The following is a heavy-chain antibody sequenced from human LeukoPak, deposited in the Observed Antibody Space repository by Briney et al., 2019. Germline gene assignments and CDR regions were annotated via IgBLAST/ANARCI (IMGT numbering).Heavy chain of an antibody. Sequence: ASVKVSCKASGYTFTSYDINWVRQATGQGLEWMGWMNPNSGNTGYAQKFQGRVTITRDTSASTAYMELSSLRSEDTAVYYCARDHSSGWFNWFDPWGQGTLVTVSS. V-gene: IGHV1-8*03. CDR2: MNPNSGNT. CDR3: ARDHSSGWFNWFDP. CDR1: GYTFTSYD. J-gene: IGHJ5*02. D-gene: IGHD6-19*01.